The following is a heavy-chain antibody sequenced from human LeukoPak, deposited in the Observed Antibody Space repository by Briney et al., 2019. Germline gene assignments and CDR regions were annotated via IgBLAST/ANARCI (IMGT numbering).Heavy chain of an antibody. D-gene: IGHD5-18*01. CDR2: ISSSGSNI. V-gene: IGHV3-48*03. J-gene: IGHJ6*03. CDR3: AKVSWGETDMDSIVYYYYYMDV. Sequence: GGSLRLSSAASGFTFSSYEMDWVRQAPGKGLEWVSYISSSGSNIYYADSVKGRFTISRDNAKNSLYLQMNSLRAEDTAVYYCAKVSWGETDMDSIVYYYYYMDVWGKGTTVTVSS. CDR1: GFTFSSYE.